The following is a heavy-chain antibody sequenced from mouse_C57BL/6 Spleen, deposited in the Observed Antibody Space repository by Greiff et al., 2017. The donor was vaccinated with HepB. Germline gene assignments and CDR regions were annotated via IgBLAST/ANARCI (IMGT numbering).Heavy chain of an antibody. Sequence: EVKVVESGGGLVKPGGSLKLSCAASGFTFSDYGMHWVRQAPEKGLEWVAYISSGSSTIYYADTVKGRFTISRDNAKNTLFLQMTSLRSEDTAMYYCARNYNYYAMDYWGQGTSVTVSS. J-gene: IGHJ4*01. D-gene: IGHD1-1*01. V-gene: IGHV5-17*01. CDR1: GFTFSDYG. CDR3: ARNYNYYAMDY. CDR2: ISSGSSTI.